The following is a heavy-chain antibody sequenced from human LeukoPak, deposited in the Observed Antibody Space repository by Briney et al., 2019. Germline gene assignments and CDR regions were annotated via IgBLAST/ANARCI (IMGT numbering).Heavy chain of an antibody. D-gene: IGHD3-3*01. V-gene: IGHV3-23*01. CDR3: ARDAYDDASES. Sequence: PGGSLRLSCAASGFTFSSYYMNWLRQAPGRGLEWVSAISGSGGSTYYADSVKGRFPIPRDNAKNSLYLQMNGLRADDTAIYYCARDAYDDASESWGQGTLVTVSS. CDR2: ISGSGGST. J-gene: IGHJ5*02. CDR1: GFTFSSYY.